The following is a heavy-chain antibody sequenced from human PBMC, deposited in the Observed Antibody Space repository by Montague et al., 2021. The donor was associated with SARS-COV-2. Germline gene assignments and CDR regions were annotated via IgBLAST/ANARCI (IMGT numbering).Heavy chain of an antibody. Sequence: SETLSLTCTVSGGSISSSSYYWGWIRPPPGMGLEWIGSIYYSGSTYYNPSLKSRVTISVDTSKNQFSLKLSSVTAADTAVYYCARDQGYNWNYYYYYGMDVWGQGTTVTVPS. V-gene: IGHV4-39*07. J-gene: IGHJ6*02. D-gene: IGHD1-20*01. CDR1: GGSISSSSYY. CDR3: ARDQGYNWNYYYYYGMDV. CDR2: IYYSGST.